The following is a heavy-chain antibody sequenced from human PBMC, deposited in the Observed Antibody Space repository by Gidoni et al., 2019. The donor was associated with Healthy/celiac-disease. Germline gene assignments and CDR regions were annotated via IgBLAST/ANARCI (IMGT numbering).Heavy chain of an antibody. Sequence: QVQLVQSGAEVKKPGSSVKVSCSAPGGTFSRYAISWVRQAPGHGLEWKGGIIPIFGKANDAQKFQGRVTITADESTGTAYMELSSRRSEDTAVYYCARVTGEYYDFWSGFYGMDVWGQGTTVTVSS. CDR1: GGTFSRYA. J-gene: IGHJ6*02. CDR2: IIPIFGKA. D-gene: IGHD3-3*01. V-gene: IGHV1-69*01. CDR3: ARVTGEYYDFWSGFYGMDV.